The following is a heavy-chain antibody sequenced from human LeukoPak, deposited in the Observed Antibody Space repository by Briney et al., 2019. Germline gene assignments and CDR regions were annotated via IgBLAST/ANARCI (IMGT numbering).Heavy chain of an antibody. J-gene: IGHJ4*02. Sequence: PGGSLRLSCAASGFTFSSYSMNWVRQAPGKGLEWVSSISSSSSYIYYADSVKGRFTISRDNAKNSLYLQMNSLRAEDTAVYYCARDEGYYDSSGYYYYFDYWGQGTLVTVSS. V-gene: IGHV3-21*01. CDR3: ARDEGYYDSSGYYYYFDY. D-gene: IGHD3-22*01. CDR2: ISSSSSYI. CDR1: GFTFSSYS.